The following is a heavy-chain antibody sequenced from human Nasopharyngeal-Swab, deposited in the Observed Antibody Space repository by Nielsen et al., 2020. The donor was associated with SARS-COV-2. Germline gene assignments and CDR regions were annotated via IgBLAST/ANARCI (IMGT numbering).Heavy chain of an antibody. J-gene: IGHJ4*02. V-gene: IGHV3-30-3*01. CDR1: GFTFRNFA. CDR2: VSFDGGTK. CDR3: ARRCGAYGSGTYSPFDS. D-gene: IGHD3-10*01. Sequence: GESLKISCGTSGFTFRNFAFHWVRQAPGKGLEWVTGVSFDGGTKYYADSVRGRFTISRDTSKNTVYLQMNGLRPEDTGLYYCARRCGAYGSGTYSPFDSWGQGTLVTVSP.